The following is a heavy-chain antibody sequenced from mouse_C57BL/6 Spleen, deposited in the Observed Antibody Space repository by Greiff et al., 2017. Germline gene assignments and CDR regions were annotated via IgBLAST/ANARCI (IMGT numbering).Heavy chain of an antibody. CDR1: GYAFSSYW. V-gene: IGHV1-64*01. CDR3: AIGGVYDGYNFDY. D-gene: IGHD2-3*01. CDR2: IHPNSGST. J-gene: IGHJ2*01. Sequence: QVQLKQSGAKLVKPGASVKISCKASGYAFSSYWMNWVKQRPGQGLECIGMIHPNSGSTNYNAKFKSKATLTVDKSSSTAYMQLSSLTSEDSAVYYCAIGGVYDGYNFDYWGQGTTLTVSS.